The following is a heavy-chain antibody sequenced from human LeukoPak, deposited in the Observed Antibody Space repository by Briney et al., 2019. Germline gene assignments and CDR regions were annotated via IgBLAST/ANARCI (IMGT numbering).Heavy chain of an antibody. D-gene: IGHD6-19*01. J-gene: IGHJ3*02. CDR3: ARNGGIAVGYDAFDI. CDR1: GFTFSSHW. V-gene: IGHV3-66*01. Sequence: GGSLRLSCAASGFTFSSHWMSWVRQAPGKGLEWVSVIYSGGSTYYADSVKGRFTISRDNSKNTLYLQMNSLRAEDTAVYYCARNGGIAVGYDAFDIWGQGTMVTVSS. CDR2: IYSGGST.